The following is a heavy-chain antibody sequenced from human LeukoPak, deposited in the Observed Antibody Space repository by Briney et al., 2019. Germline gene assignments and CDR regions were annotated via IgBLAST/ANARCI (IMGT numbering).Heavy chain of an antibody. CDR3: AKDGRFPNWFDP. CDR2: ISYDGSNK. D-gene: IGHD1-1*01. CDR1: GFTFSSYG. J-gene: IGHJ5*02. V-gene: IGHV3-30*18. Sequence: GGSLRLCCAASGFTFSSYGMHWDRQAAGKGLEWVAVISYDGSNKYYADSVKGRFTISRDNSKNTLYLQMNSLRAEDTAVYYCAKDGRFPNWFDPWGQGTLVTVSS.